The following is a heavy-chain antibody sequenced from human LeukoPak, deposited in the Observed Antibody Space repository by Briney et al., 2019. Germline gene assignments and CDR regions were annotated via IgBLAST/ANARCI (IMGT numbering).Heavy chain of an antibody. CDR2: ILRDGRSK. CDR1: GFSFGDYA. V-gene: IGHV3-9*01. Sequence: PGGSLRLSCAGSGFSFGDYAFPWVRQSPGMGLEWVSGILRDGRSKGYADSVRGRFTISGANAKNSLYLQMNSLRTEDTALYYCAKDRHGVLDSWGQGTLVTVSS. D-gene: IGHD4-17*01. CDR3: AKDRHGVLDS. J-gene: IGHJ4*02.